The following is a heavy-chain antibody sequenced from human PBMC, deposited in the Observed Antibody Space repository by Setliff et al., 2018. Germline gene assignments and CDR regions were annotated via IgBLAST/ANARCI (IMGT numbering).Heavy chain of an antibody. CDR1: GYTFAKYG. V-gene: IGHV1-18*01. J-gene: IGHJ3*02. D-gene: IGHD2-2*01. CDR2: INAANGNT. CDR3: AREVLPLVREEAFYI. Sequence: ASVKVSCKAFGYTFAKYGTSWVRQAPGQGLEWMGWINAANGNTKYSQKLQGRVTITRDTSASTVYMELSSLRYEDTAVYYCAREVLPLVREEAFYIWGQGTMVTVSS.